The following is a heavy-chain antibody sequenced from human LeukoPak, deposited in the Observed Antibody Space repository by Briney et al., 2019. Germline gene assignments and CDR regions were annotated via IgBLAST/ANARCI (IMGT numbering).Heavy chain of an antibody. CDR3: TKEDGWFDP. V-gene: IGHV3-15*01. Sequence: GGSLRLSCAASGFTFSDAWMSWVRQAPGKGLEWVGRIKSKIHGGTIDYAAPVKGKFTISRDDPKNTLYLQMNSLRTEDTAVYYCTKEDGWFDPWGQGTLVTVSS. J-gene: IGHJ5*02. CDR2: IKSKIHGGTI. D-gene: IGHD5-24*01. CDR1: GFTFSDAW.